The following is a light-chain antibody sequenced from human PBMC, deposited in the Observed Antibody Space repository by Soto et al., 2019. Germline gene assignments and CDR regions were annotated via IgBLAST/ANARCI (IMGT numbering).Light chain of an antibody. Sequence: EIVLTQSPATLSLSPGERATLSCRASQSVSGYLAWYQQKPGQAPRLLIFDASQRATGIPARFRGSGSGTDFTLTISRLEPEDFAVYYCQQYGSSVTFGQGTKVDIK. V-gene: IGKV3-11*01. J-gene: IGKJ1*01. CDR3: QQYGSSVT. CDR2: DAS. CDR1: QSVSGY.